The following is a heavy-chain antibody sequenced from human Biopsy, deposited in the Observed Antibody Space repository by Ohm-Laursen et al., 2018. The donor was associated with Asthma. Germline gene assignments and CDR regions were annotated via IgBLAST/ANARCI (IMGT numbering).Heavy chain of an antibody. CDR2: IFYSRAT. CDR3: ARGTIVAGIDY. CDR1: GGSVSSDKYY. V-gene: IGHV4-61*01. Sequence: GTLSLTCSVSGGSVSSDKYYWSWIRQPPGKGLEWIAYIFYSRATNYNPALKSRVAQSIDTSKSQFSLRLNSLSAADTAVYYCARGTIVAGIDYWGRGTLVTVSS. D-gene: IGHD5-12*01. J-gene: IGHJ4*02.